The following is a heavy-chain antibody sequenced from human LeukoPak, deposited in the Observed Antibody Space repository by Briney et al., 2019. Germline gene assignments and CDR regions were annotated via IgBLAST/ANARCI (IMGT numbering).Heavy chain of an antibody. V-gene: IGHV3-30-3*01. CDR1: GFTFSSYA. J-gene: IGHJ5*02. Sequence: GGSLRLSCAASGFTFSSYAMHWVRQAPGKGLEWVAVISYDGSNKYYADSVKGRFTISRDNSKNTLYLQMNSLRAEDTAVYYCASFPFCSSTSCPPDPWGQGTLVTLSS. CDR3: ASFPFCSSTSCPPDP. CDR2: ISYDGSNK. D-gene: IGHD2-2*01.